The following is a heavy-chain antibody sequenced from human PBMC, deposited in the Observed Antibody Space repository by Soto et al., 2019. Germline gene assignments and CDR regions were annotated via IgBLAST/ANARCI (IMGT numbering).Heavy chain of an antibody. V-gene: IGHV1-45*02. CDR3: AGGGAGSGTFTWELPDH. D-gene: IGHD1-26*01. Sequence: GASVKVSCKALGNTFTYRYLHWVRQAPGQALEWMGWITPFSGDVHYAQKFQERVTITRDRSINTAYMQMSSLRSEDTAMYFCAGGGAGSGTFTWELPDHWGQG. CDR2: ITPFSGDV. CDR1: GNTFTYRY. J-gene: IGHJ4*02.